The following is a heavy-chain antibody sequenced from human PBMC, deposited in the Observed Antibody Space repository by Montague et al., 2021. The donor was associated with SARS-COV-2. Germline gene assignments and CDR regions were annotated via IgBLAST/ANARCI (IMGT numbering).Heavy chain of an antibody. J-gene: IGHJ4*02. CDR3: AEGEWELPNY. CDR1: GYSISSGYY. D-gene: IGHD1-26*01. CDR2: IYHSGST. V-gene: IGHV4-38-2*02. Sequence: SETLSLTCTVSGYSISSGYYWGWIRQPPGKGLEWIGSIYHSGSTYYNPSLKSRVTISVDTSKNQSSLKLSSVTAADTAVYYCAEGEWELPNYWGQGTLVTVSS.